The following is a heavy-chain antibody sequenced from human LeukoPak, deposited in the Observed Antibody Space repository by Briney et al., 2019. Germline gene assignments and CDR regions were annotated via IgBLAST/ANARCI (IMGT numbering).Heavy chain of an antibody. CDR3: ARDKYGDYGMDV. D-gene: IGHD4-17*01. V-gene: IGHV3-48*04. CDR1: GFTFITYS. CDR2: ISSGSNTI. Sequence: GGSLRLSCAASGFTFITYSMNWVRQAPGKGLEWVSYISSGSNTIYYADSVKGRFTLSRDDAQNSLFLQMNSLRAEDTAVYYCARDKYGDYGMDVWGQGTTVTVSS. J-gene: IGHJ6*02.